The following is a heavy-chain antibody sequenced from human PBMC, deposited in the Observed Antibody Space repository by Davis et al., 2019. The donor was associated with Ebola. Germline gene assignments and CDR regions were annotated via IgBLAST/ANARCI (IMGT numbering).Heavy chain of an antibody. CDR1: GFTFSTFG. CDR2: ISGSGENT. Sequence: GESLKISCIASGFTFSTFGMSWVRQAPGKGLEWVSLISGSGENTYYADSVKGRFAISRDNSKNTLYLQMSSLRDEDTAMYYCASLRRTITGMDDAFDIWGQGTMVTVSS. V-gene: IGHV3-23*01. D-gene: IGHD1-20*01. J-gene: IGHJ3*02. CDR3: ASLRRTITGMDDAFDI.